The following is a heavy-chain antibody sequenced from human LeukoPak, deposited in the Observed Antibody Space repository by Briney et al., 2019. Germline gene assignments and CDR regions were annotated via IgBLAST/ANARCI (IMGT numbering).Heavy chain of an antibody. Sequence: SETLSLTCTVSGGSINSYYWSWIRQPAGKGLEWVGRLYTSGNTNYNPSLRSRVTMSVDTSKNQFSLKLASVTAADTAVYYCAGMVTFQTNFDFWGQGTLVTVS. D-gene: IGHD2-21*02. V-gene: IGHV4-4*07. CDR3: AGMVTFQTNFDF. CDR1: GGSINSYY. CDR2: LYTSGNT. J-gene: IGHJ4*02.